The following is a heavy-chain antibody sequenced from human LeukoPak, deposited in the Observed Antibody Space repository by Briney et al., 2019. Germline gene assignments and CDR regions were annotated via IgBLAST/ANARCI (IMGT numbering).Heavy chain of an antibody. Sequence: GSLRLSCAASGFTFSSSWMTWVRQAPGKGLEWVANIKQDGGEKYYVDSVKGRFTISRDNAKNSLYLQMNSLRADDTAVYYCAKSLYGGCDYWGQGTVVTVSS. CDR1: GFTFSSSW. D-gene: IGHD3-16*02. V-gene: IGHV3-7*03. CDR3: AKSLYGGCDY. J-gene: IGHJ4*02. CDR2: IKQDGGEK.